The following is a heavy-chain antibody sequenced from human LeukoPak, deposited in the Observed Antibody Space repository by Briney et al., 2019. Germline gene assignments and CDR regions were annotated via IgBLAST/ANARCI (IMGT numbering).Heavy chain of an antibody. CDR1: GGSINSHY. V-gene: IGHV4-59*11. CDR3: ARDGGSYSDIAEYSQH. D-gene: IGHD4-17*01. J-gene: IGHJ1*01. Sequence: SETLSLTCTVSGGSINSHYWSWIRQPPGKGLEWIGNIYYSGSTNYNPSLKSRVSISVDRPKNQFSLKLTSVTAADTAVYYCARDGGSYSDIAEYSQHWGQGTLVTVSS. CDR2: IYYSGST.